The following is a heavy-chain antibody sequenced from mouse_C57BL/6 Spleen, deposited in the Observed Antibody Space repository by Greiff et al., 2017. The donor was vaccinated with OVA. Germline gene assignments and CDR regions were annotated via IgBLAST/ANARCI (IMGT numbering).Heavy chain of an antibody. D-gene: IGHD1-1*01. V-gene: IGHV1-85*01. J-gene: IGHJ1*03. CDR3: ARGISYYGSSYVWYCDV. CDR2: IYPRDGST. Sequence: QVQLQQSGPELVKPGASVKLSCKASGYTFTSYDINWVKQRPGQGLEWIGWIYPRDGSTKYNEKFKGKATLTVATSSSTAYMELHSLTSADSAVYFCARGISYYGSSYVWYCDVWGTGTTVTVSS. CDR1: GYTFTSYD.